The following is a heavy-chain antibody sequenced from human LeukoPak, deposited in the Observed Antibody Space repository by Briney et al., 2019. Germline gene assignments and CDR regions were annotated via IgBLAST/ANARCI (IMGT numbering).Heavy chain of an antibody. CDR1: GGTFSSYA. D-gene: IGHD3-22*01. V-gene: IGHV1-69*04. CDR3: ARDCPEYYYDSSGYYPLY. Sequence: SVKVSCKASGGTFSSYAISWVRQAPGQGLEWMGRIIPIFGIANYAQKFQGRVTITADKSTSTAYMELGSLRSEDTAVYYCARDCPEYYYDSSGYYPLYWGQGTLVTVSS. J-gene: IGHJ4*02. CDR2: IIPIFGIA.